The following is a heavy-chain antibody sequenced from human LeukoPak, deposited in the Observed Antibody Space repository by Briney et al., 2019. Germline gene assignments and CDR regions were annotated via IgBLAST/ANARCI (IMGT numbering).Heavy chain of an antibody. CDR2: INNRGST. CDR1: GGSFSDYY. V-gene: IGHV4-34*01. CDR3: VTYSTGFDI. D-gene: IGHD6-19*01. J-gene: IGHJ3*02. Sequence: SETLSLTCAVSGGSFSDYYWTWVRQPPGKGLEWTGEINNRGSTHYTPSLKGRVTISVDTSKKQFSLKQSSVSAADTAVYYCVTYSTGFDIWGQGTVVTVSS.